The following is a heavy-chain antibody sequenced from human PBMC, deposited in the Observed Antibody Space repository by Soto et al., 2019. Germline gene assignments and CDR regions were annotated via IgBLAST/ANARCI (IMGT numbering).Heavy chain of an antibody. CDR2: IYYSGST. CDR3: AGTFDYGDYSYFDY. V-gene: IGHV4-59*01. CDR1: GGSISSYY. D-gene: IGHD4-17*01. J-gene: IGHJ4*02. Sequence: SETLSLTCTVSGGSISSYYWSWIRQPPGKGLEWIGYIYYSGSTNYNPSLKSRVTISVDTSKNQFSLKLSSVTAADTAVYYCAGTFDYGDYSYFDYWGQGTLVTVSS.